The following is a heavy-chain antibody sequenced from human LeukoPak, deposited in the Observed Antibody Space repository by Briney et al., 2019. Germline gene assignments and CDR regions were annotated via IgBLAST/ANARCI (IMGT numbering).Heavy chain of an antibody. J-gene: IGHJ4*02. D-gene: IGHD5-18*01. Sequence: GGSLRLSCAASGLTFSNYAMSWVRQAPGKGLEWVSTISGSGDSTYYADSVKGRFTISRDNSKNTLYLQMNSLRAEDTAVYYCAKDGYSYGSRDFDYWGQGTLVTVSS. V-gene: IGHV3-23*01. CDR3: AKDGYSYGSRDFDY. CDR2: ISGSGDST. CDR1: GLTFSNYA.